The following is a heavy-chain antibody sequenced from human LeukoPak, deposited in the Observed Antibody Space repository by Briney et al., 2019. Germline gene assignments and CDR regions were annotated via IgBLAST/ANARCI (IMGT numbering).Heavy chain of an antibody. CDR2: IHHRGST. CDR1: GGSISSGSW. CDR3: ARGGDYRFDY. V-gene: IGHV4-4*02. Sequence: SETLSLTCAVSGGSISSGSWWGWIRQPPGKGLEWVGEIHHRGSTNYNPSLKSRVTLSVDKSKNQLSLRLTSVTAADTAVYYCARGGDYRFDYWGQGTLVTVSS. D-gene: IGHD4-17*01. J-gene: IGHJ4*02.